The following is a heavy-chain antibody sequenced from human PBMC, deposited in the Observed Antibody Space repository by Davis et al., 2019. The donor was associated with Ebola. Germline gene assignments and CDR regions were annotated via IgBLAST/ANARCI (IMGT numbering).Heavy chain of an antibody. CDR1: GFTFSSYW. CDR2: IKQDGSEK. J-gene: IGHJ4*02. V-gene: IGHV3-7*03. D-gene: IGHD3-16*01. CDR3: ASAPLMITYVY. Sequence: GESLKISCAASGFTFSSYWMSWVRQAPGKGLEWVANIKQDGSEKYYVDSVKGRFTISRDNAKNSLYLQMNSLRAEDTAVYYCASAPLMITYVYWGQGTLVTVSS.